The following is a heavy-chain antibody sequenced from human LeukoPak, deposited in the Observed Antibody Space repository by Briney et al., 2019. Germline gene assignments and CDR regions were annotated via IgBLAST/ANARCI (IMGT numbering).Heavy chain of an antibody. CDR2: KHSSGGRT. Sequence: ASVKLSCKASVYTFTSYYMHWVRHAPGQGLEWMVIKHSSGGRTGSAQKSQGRVNMTRDTSMSRVYMEVSSRRSEDTAVYYCAREWDEYSSSWYYWGQGTLVTVSS. CDR3: AREWDEYSSSWYY. D-gene: IGHD6-13*01. CDR1: VYTFTSYY. V-gene: IGHV1-46*01. J-gene: IGHJ4*02.